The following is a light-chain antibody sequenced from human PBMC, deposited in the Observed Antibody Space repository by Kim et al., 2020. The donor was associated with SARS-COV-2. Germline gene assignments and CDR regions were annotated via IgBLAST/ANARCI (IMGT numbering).Light chain of an antibody. CDR3: QAWDSSFV. Sequence: SYELTQPPSVSVSPGQTAIISCSGDKLGDKFTCWYQQKPGQSPVLLIYEDNKRPSGIPERFSGSNSGNTATLSISGTQAIDEADYYCQAWDSSFVFGGGNQLTVL. CDR1: KLGDKF. CDR2: EDN. V-gene: IGLV3-1*01. J-gene: IGLJ2*01.